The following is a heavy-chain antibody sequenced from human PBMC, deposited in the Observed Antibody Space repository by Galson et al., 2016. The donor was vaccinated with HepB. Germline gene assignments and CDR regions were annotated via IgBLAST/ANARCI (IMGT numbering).Heavy chain of an antibody. V-gene: IGHV4-59*01. CDR3: GRSSSWDYGGMRAGFHY. CDR1: GGSMSNYY. Sequence: SETLSLTCTVSGGSMSNYYWSWIRQPPGKGLEWIGYIYYSGSTSYTPSLKSRVTISVDTSKNQFSLRLTSVTAADTAVYYCGRSSSWDYGGMRAGFHYWGQGTLVTVSS. D-gene: IGHD4-23*01. J-gene: IGHJ4*02. CDR2: IYYSGST.